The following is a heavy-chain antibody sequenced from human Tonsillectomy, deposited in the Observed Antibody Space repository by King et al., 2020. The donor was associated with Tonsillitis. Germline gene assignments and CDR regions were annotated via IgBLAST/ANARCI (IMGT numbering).Heavy chain of an antibody. CDR2: ISWNSGSI. CDR1: GFTFDDYA. CDR3: AKDRLRDRSTLSGVSYFDY. J-gene: IGHJ4*02. D-gene: IGHD7-27*01. V-gene: IGHV3-9*01. Sequence: VQLVESGGGLVQPGRSLRLSCAASGFTFDDYAMHWVRQAPGKGLEWVSGISWNSGSIGYADSVKGRFTISRDNAKNSLYLQMNSLRAEDTALYYCAKDRLRDRSTLSGVSYFDYWGQGTLVTVSS.